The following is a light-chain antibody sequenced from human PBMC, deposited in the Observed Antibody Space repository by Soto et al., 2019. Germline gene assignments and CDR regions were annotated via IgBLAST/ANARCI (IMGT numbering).Light chain of an antibody. CDR3: QQSFRSPIT. CDR1: QSIALS. CDR2: VAF. Sequence: DSQSTQSPSYLSASVGDTVTTTCRASQSIALSVNWYQQKPGKAPKLLIYVAFTLESGVPSRFSGSGSGTEFTLTIRSLQPEDFATYYCQQSFRSPITFGQGTRLEVK. V-gene: IGKV1-39*01. J-gene: IGKJ5*01.